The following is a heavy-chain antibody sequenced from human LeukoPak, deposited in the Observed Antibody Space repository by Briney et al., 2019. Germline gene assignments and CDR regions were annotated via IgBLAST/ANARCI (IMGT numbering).Heavy chain of an antibody. D-gene: IGHD3-3*01. CDR3: ARDRNYDFWSGTTRDGFDI. CDR2: ISSSSSYI. Sequence: GGSLRLSCAASGFTFSSYSMNWVRQAPGKGLEWVSSISSSSSYIYYADSVKGRFTISRDNAKNSLYLQMNSLRAEDTAVYYCARDRNYDFWSGTTRDGFDIWGQGTMVTVSS. V-gene: IGHV3-21*01. CDR1: GFTFSSYS. J-gene: IGHJ3*02.